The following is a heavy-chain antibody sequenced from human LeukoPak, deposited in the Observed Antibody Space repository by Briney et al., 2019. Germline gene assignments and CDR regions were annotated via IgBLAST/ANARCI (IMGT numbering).Heavy chain of an antibody. CDR1: GFTFSNAW. V-gene: IGHV3-15*01. J-gene: IGHJ4*02. CDR2: IKSKTDGGTI. CDR3: TRGSYDSSGYHGHYFDY. Sequence: PGGSLRLSCAASGFTFSNAWMSWVRQAPGKGLEWVGCIKSKTDGGTIDYAAPVKGRFTISRDDSKNTLYLQMNSLKTEDTAVYYCTRGSYDSSGYHGHYFDYWGQGTLVTVSS. D-gene: IGHD3-22*01.